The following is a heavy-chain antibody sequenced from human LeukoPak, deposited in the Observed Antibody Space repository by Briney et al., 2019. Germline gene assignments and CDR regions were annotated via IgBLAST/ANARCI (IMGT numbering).Heavy chain of an antibody. CDR3: ATEYYDFLTAKYWGGYDY. CDR2: ISYDARIK. CDR1: GFTFNTYD. J-gene: IGHJ4*02. D-gene: IGHD3-9*01. Sequence: PGRSLRLSCAASGFTFNTYDMRWVRQAPGKGLEWVAVISYDARIKYYADSVKGRFTISRDNSENTLYLQMNSLGAEDTALYYCATEYYDFLTAKYWGGYDYWGQGTLVIVSS. V-gene: IGHV3-30-3*01.